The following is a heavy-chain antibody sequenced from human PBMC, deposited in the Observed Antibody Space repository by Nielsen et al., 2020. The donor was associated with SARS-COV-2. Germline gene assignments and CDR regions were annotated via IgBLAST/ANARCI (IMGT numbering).Heavy chain of an antibody. V-gene: IGHV3-74*01. CDR1: GFTFRSYW. J-gene: IGHJ4*02. D-gene: IGHD3-22*01. Sequence: GESLKISCAASGFTFRSYWMHWVRQAPGKGLLWVSRIEGNGGSTSYADSVKGRFTISRDNGKNTLYLQMDSLRAEDTAVYYCVRGWTSPDRRIYWGQGTLVTVSS. CDR3: VRGWTSPDRRIY. CDR2: IEGNGGST.